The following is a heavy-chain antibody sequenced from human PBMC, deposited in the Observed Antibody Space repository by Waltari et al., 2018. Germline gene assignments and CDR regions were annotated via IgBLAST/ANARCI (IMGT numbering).Heavy chain of an antibody. CDR1: GGSISSYS. CDR3: ARLVAASNWFDP. Sequence: QVQLQESGPGLVKPSETLSLTCTVSGGSISSYSWSWFRQPPGKGLEWIGYIYYSGSTNYIPSLKSRVTISVDTSKNQFSLKLNSVTAADTAVYYCARLVAASNWFDPWGQGTLVTVSS. J-gene: IGHJ5*02. D-gene: IGHD2-15*01. CDR2: IYYSGST. V-gene: IGHV4-59*08.